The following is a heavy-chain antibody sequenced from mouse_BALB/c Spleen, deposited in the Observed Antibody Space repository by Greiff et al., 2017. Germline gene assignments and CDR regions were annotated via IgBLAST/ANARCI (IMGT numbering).Heavy chain of an antibody. V-gene: IGHV1-9*01. D-gene: IGHD2-3*01. CDR3: ARGWLLRGAMDY. CDR2: ILPGSGST. J-gene: IGHJ4*01. Sequence: VQLQQSGAELMKPGASVKISCKATGYTFSSYWIEWVKQRPGHGLEWIGEILPGSGSTNYNEKFKGKATFTADTSSNTAYMQLSSLTSEDSAVYYCARGWLLRGAMDYWGQGTSVTVSS. CDR1: GYTFSSYW.